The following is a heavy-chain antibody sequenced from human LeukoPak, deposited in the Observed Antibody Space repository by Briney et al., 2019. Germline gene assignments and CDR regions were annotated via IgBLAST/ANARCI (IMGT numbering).Heavy chain of an antibody. V-gene: IGHV3-30*19. CDR1: GFTFSSYG. D-gene: IGHD3-3*01. CDR3: ARDQADYDFWSGFRASAFDI. Sequence: GGSLRLSCAASGFTFSSYGMHWVRQAPGKGLEWVAVISYDGSNKYYADSVKGRFTISRDNSKNTLYLQMNSLRAEDTAVYYCARDQADYDFWSGFRASAFDIWGQGTMVTVSS. J-gene: IGHJ3*02. CDR2: ISYDGSNK.